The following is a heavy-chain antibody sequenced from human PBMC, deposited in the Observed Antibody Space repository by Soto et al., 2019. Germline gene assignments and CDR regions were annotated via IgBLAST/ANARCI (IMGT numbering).Heavy chain of an antibody. V-gene: IGHV5-10-1*01. D-gene: IGHD4-17*01. CDR3: ARHRLRWYYYGMDV. J-gene: IGHJ6*02. Sequence: GESLKISCQGAGYSFTSYRISWVRQMPGKGLEWMGRIDPSDSYTNYSPSFQGHVTISADKSISTAYLQWSSLKASDTAMYYCARHRLRWYYYGMDVWGQGTTVTVSS. CDR1: GYSFTSYR. CDR2: IDPSDSYT.